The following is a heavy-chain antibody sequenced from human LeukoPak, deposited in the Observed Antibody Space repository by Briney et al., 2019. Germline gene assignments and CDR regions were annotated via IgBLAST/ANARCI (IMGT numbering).Heavy chain of an antibody. Sequence: GGSLRLSCAASGFTFTSHGMNWVRQAPGKGLEWVDRIKSKTDGGTTDYAAPVKGRFTISRDDSKNTLYLQMNSLKTEDTAVYYCTTLITIFGVVIGSWGQGTLVTVSS. CDR3: TTLITIFGVVIGS. J-gene: IGHJ5*02. CDR1: GFTFTSHG. D-gene: IGHD3-3*01. CDR2: IKSKTDGGTT. V-gene: IGHV3-15*01.